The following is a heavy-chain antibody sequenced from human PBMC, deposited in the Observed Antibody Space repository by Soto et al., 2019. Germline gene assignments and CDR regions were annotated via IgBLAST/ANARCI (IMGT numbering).Heavy chain of an antibody. CDR3: AGDYYYDSRGYSALYY. J-gene: IGHJ4*02. D-gene: IGHD3-22*01. CDR1: GFTYSRCS. V-gene: IGHV3-21*01. Sequence: GGSLRLSCAACGFTYSRCSRNWVRQAPGKGLESNSSMTSIGTSIYYGDSVKGRFSISRDNAKNSMYLEMNGVGGEDTAVYYCAGDYYYDSRGYSALYYWGQRTLVTVS. CDR2: MTSIGTSI.